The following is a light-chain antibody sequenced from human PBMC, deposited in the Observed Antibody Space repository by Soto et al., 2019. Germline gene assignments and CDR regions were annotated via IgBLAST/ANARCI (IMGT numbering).Light chain of an antibody. Sequence: EIVMTQSPATLSVSPGVRATLSCSAIQSVSSSYLAWYQQKPGQAPRLLIFGASIRVTGIPDRFSGSGSGTDFTLTISRLEPEDFAVYYCQQYGSSPPITFGQGTRLEN. CDR1: QSVSSSY. J-gene: IGKJ5*01. CDR2: GAS. V-gene: IGKV3-20*01. CDR3: QQYGSSPPIT.